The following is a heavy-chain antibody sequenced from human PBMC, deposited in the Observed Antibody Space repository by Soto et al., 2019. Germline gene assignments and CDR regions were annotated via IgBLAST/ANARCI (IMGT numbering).Heavy chain of an antibody. CDR2: IYYSGST. J-gene: IGHJ3*02. CDR1: GGSISSGGYY. CDR3: ARDNYGSGSYSYDAFDI. Sequence: PSETLSLTCTVSGGSISSGGYYWSWIRQHPGKGLEWIGYIYYSGSTYYNPSLKSRVTISVDTSKNQFSLKLSSVTAADTAVYYCARDNYGSGSYSYDAFDIWGQGTMVTVSS. D-gene: IGHD3-10*01. V-gene: IGHV4-31*03.